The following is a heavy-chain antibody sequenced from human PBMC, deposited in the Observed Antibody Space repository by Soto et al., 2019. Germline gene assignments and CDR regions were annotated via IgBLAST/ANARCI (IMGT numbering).Heavy chain of an antibody. CDR1: RFTFSRYA. V-gene: IGHV3-30-3*01. J-gene: IGHJ6*02. D-gene: IGHD6-13*01. Sequence: QVQLVESGGGVVQPGRSLRLSCVASRFTFSRYAMHWVHQAPGTGLEWVALISFDKINKFYADSVKGRFTISRDNSKDTLYLQMNSLRTEDTAVYYCATALEAAATGTYSHYYGMDVWGQGTTVTVSS. CDR3: ATALEAAATGTYSHYYGMDV. CDR2: ISFDKINK.